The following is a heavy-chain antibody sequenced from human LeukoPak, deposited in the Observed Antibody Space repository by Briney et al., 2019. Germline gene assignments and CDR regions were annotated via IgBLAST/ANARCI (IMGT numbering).Heavy chain of an antibody. CDR2: ISYSGST. CDR3: ARLTQDYYYYYMGV. CDR1: GGSISRSPHY. J-gene: IGHJ6*03. Sequence: SEILSLTCSVSGGSISRSPHYWGWIRQPPGKGLEWIGTISYSGSTYYNPSLKSRVTIFVDTSKNQFSLKLSSVTAADTAVFYCARLTQDYYYYYMGVWGKGTTVTISS. V-gene: IGHV4-39*01.